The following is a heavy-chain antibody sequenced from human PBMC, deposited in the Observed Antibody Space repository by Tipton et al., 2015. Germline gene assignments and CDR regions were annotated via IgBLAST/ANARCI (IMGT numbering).Heavy chain of an antibody. Sequence: SLRLSCVASGFMFRDYVMSWVRQAPGKGLEWVANIDEAGNQKYYVASVKGRFTISRDNANNSLYLQMNYLRPDDTAVYFCARHNSGDYGSLDYWGQGALVTVSS. D-gene: IGHD4-17*01. V-gene: IGHV3-7*01. CDR1: GFMFRDYV. J-gene: IGHJ4*02. CDR2: IDEAGNQK. CDR3: ARHNSGDYGSLDY.